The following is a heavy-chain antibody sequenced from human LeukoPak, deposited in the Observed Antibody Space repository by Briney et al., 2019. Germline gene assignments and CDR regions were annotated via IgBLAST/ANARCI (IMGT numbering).Heavy chain of an antibody. J-gene: IGHJ4*02. Sequence: GGYLRLSCAAPGFTVSSNYMSWVRQAPGKGLEWVSVIYSGGSTYYADSVKGRFTISRDNSKNTLYLQMNSLRAEDTAVYYCARDFVGYYDSPYDYWGQGTLVTVSS. V-gene: IGHV3-66*02. D-gene: IGHD3-22*01. CDR3: ARDFVGYYDSPYDY. CDR2: IYSGGST. CDR1: GFTVSSNY.